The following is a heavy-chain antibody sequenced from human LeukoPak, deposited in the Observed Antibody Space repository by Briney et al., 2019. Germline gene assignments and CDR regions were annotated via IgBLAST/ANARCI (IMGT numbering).Heavy chain of an antibody. D-gene: IGHD3-22*01. J-gene: IGHJ4*02. V-gene: IGHV3-23*01. CDR1: GFTFRTSA. CDR3: AKAVISGHYFLDC. Sequence: GGPLRLSSAAPGFTFRTSAMTGGRQAPGTGLGWVSAISDSGCSTDYAASVKGRFTISRDNSKNTLYLQMNSLRAEDTAVYYCAKAVISGHYFLDCWGQGTLVTVSS. CDR2: ISDSGCST.